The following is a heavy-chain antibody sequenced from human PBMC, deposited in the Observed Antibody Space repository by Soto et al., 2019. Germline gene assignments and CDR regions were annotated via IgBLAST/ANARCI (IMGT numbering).Heavy chain of an antibody. CDR2: ISAYNGNT. J-gene: IGHJ4*02. CDR1: GYTFTSYG. D-gene: IGHD3-3*01. Sequence: ASVKVSCKASGYTFTSYGISWVRQAPGQGLEWMGWISAYNGNTNYAQKFQGRVTITADESTSTAYMELSSLRSEDTAVYYCARGGDFWSGQTYYFDYWGQGTLVTVSS. CDR3: ARGGDFWSGQTYYFDY. V-gene: IGHV1-18*01.